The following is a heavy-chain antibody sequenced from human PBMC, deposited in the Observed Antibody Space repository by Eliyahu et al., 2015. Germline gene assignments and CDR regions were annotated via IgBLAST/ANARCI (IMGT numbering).Heavy chain of an antibody. CDR2: ISSSSSNI. J-gene: IGHJ6*02. CDR1: GFPLXGYX. Sequence: EVQLVESGGGLVQXGGSXXLSCAASGFPLXGYXMNWVRQAPGKGLEWVSHISSSSSNIYYADSVKGRFTISRDNAKNSLYLQMNSLRDEDTALYYCARQSRDYFYQYGMDVWGQGTTVTVSS. V-gene: IGHV3-48*02. CDR3: ARQSRDYFYQYGMDV.